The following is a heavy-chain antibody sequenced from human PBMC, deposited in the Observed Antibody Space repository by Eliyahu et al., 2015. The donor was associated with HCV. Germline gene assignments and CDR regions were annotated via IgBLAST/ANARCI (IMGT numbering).Heavy chain of an antibody. V-gene: IGHV3-9*01. D-gene: IGHD6-6*01. Sequence: EVQLVESGGGLVQPGRSLXLSCAASGFTFXAXAXXWVRQAPGKGLEWVSGISWNSGSIAYADSVKGRFTISRDNAKNSLYLQMNSLRAEDTALYYCAKDILVGRSSSSGYYYGMDVWGQGTTVTVSS. CDR2: ISWNSGSI. CDR3: AKDILVGRSSSSGYYYGMDV. CDR1: GFTFXAXA. J-gene: IGHJ6*02.